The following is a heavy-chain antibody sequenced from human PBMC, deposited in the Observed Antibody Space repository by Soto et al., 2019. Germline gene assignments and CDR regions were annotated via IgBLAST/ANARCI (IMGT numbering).Heavy chain of an antibody. CDR2: IWYDGSNK. CDR3: ARDGRQQLVAGYYYGMDV. D-gene: IGHD6-13*01. Sequence: PGGSLRLSCAASGFTFSSYGMHWVRQAPGKGLEWVAVIWYDGSNKYYADSVKGRFTISRDNSKNTLYLQMNSLRAEDTAVYYCARDGRQQLVAGYYYGMDVWGQGTTVTVSS. V-gene: IGHV3-33*01. CDR1: GFTFSSYG. J-gene: IGHJ6*02.